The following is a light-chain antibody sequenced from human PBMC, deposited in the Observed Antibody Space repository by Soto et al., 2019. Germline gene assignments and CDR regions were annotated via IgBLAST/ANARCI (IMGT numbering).Light chain of an antibody. CDR2: EGS. J-gene: IGLJ1*01. CDR3: SSYAGSSTYI. Sequence: QSALTQPASVSGSPGQSITISCTGTSSDVGSHNLVSWYQQHPDRAPKLMIYEGSKRPSGVSNRFSGSKSGNTASLTISGLQAEDEADYFCSSYAGSSTYIFGSGTKLTVL. CDR1: SSDVGSHNL. V-gene: IGLV2-23*01.